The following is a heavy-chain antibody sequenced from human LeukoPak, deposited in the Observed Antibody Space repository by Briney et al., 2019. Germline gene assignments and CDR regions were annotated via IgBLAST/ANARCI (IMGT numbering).Heavy chain of an antibody. CDR3: AKDQGGYASNFDY. CDR2: INWNSGSI. D-gene: IGHD5-12*01. J-gene: IGHJ4*02. Sequence: PGGSLRLSCVGSEFSFPNYAMSWVRQAPGRGLEWVSGINWNSGSIGYADSVKGRFTISRDNAKNSLYLQMNSLRAEDTALYYCAKDQGGYASNFDYWGQGTLVTVSS. V-gene: IGHV3-9*01. CDR1: EFSFPNYA.